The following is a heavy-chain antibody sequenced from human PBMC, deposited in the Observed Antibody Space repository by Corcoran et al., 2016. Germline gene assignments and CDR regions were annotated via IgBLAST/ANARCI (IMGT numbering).Heavy chain of an antibody. CDR2: IYYSGST. V-gene: IGHV4-39*07. J-gene: IGHJ5*02. CDR3: AVGLVPLRITMRVVVLPWPWFDP. Sequence: QLQLQESGPGLVKPSETLSLTCTVSGGSISSSSYYWGWIRQPPGKGLEWIGSIYYSGSTYYNPSLKSRVTISVDTSKNQFSLKLSYVTAADTAVYYCAVGLVPLRITMRVVVLPWPWFDPWGQGTLVTVSS. D-gene: IGHD3-22*01. CDR1: GGSISSSSYY.